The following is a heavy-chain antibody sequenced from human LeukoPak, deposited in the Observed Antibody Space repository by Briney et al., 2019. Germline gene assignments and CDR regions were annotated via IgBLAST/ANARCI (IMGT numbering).Heavy chain of an antibody. J-gene: IGHJ4*02. CDR1: GFTFSSYE. CDR2: ISSSGSTI. Sequence: GESLRLSCAASGFTFSSYEMNWVRQAPGKGLEWVSYISSSGSTIYYADFVKGRFTISRDNAKNSLYLQMNSLRAEDTAVYYCARRRYSSGWYYFDYWGQGTLVTVSS. D-gene: IGHD6-19*01. V-gene: IGHV3-48*03. CDR3: ARRRYSSGWYYFDY.